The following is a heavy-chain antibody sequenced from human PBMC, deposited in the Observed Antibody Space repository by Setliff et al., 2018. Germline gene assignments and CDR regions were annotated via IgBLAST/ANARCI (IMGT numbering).Heavy chain of an antibody. CDR1: GDSINTPTYH. Sequence: SETLSLTCTVSGDSINTPTYHWGWVRQPPGKGLEWIGLIYYTGITYYNPSLKGRVTMSVDTSNNQHSLKLTSVSAADTAVYYCARAYYYASGNSHNYYMDVWGKGTAVTVSS. CDR2: IYYTGIT. CDR3: ARAYYYASGNSHNYYMDV. V-gene: IGHV4-39*07. J-gene: IGHJ6*03. D-gene: IGHD3-10*01.